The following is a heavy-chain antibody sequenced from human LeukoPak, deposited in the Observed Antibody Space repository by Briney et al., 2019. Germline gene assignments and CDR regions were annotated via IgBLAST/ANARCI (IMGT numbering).Heavy chain of an antibody. Sequence: GGSLRLSCAASGFTFSSYWMHWVRQDPGKGLVWVSRTNSDGSSTSYADSVKGRFTISRDNAKNTLYLQMNTLRAEDTAVYFCARGPRTYDSSAYYYYWGQGALVTAPS. CDR1: GFTFSSYW. D-gene: IGHD3-22*01. CDR2: TNSDGSST. CDR3: ARGPRTYDSSAYYYY. V-gene: IGHV3-74*01. J-gene: IGHJ4*02.